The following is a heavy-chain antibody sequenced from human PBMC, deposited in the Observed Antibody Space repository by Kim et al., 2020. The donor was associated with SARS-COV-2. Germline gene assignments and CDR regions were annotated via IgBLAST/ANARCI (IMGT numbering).Heavy chain of an antibody. CDR3: AKLKTTSCYSAMDV. Sequence: YADSGKGRFYISREDSKNMLYRQMGSLRAEDTAVYYCAKLKTTSCYSAMDVWGQGTTVTVAS. J-gene: IGHJ6*02. D-gene: IGHD2-2*02. V-gene: IGHV3-23*01.